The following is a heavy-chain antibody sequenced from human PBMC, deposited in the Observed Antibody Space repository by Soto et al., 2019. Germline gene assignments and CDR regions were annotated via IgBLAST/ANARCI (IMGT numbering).Heavy chain of an antibody. V-gene: IGHV4-34*01. CDR1: NGSFRGYF. J-gene: IGHJ4*02. D-gene: IGHD3-22*01. CDR3: ARETYHYDSDAYKKTLVFDS. CDR2: IGHTGAT. Sequence: TLSLTCDVYNGSFRGYFWGWIRQSPEKGLEWIGEIGHTGATNYNASLKSRVIISLDSSKNQFSLRLSSVTAADTAVYFCARETYHYDSDAYKKTLVFDSWGQGTLV.